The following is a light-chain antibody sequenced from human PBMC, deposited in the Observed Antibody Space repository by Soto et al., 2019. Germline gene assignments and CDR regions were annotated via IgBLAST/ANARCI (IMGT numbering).Light chain of an antibody. V-gene: IGKV1-39*01. CDR2: AAS. J-gene: IGKJ1*01. Sequence: DNQMTQSPSSLSASVGDRVRITCRASQSISSYLNWYQQKPGKAPKLLIYAASSLQSGVPSRFSGSGSGTDFTLTINTLHPEDFATYYCLQVYSCPRTFGQGTKVDIK. CDR1: QSISSY. CDR3: LQVYSCPRT.